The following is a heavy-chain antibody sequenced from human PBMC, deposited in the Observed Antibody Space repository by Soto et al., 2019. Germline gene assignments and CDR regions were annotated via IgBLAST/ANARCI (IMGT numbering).Heavy chain of an antibody. CDR2: VYNSGST. J-gene: IGHJ4*02. CDR3: ARYRREAVAGYTLDN. Sequence: PSETLSLTCTVSGGSISSNYWTWIRQPPGKGLEWIGYVYNSGSTNSNPSLKSRVTISEDTSKSQFSLKVNSMTAADTAVYYCARYRREAVAGYTLDNWGQGILVNVS. D-gene: IGHD6-13*01. V-gene: IGHV4-59*01. CDR1: GGSISSNY.